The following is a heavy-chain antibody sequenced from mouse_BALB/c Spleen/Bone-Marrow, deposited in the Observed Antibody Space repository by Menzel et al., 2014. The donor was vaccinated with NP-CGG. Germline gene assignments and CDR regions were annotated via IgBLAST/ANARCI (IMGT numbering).Heavy chain of an antibody. CDR2: FSRRGSYT. V-gene: IGHV5-9-1*01. D-gene: IGHD2-3*01. Sequence: EVILFESAGGSVKHAGSLILPSAPSRLTLSSYAMSSVRPTPDTRLDCDATFSRRGSYTYHPYSVKGRFTITGDNAKNTLYMQMSSLRSEDTAMYYCARRKVSDGYSWFAYWGQGTLVTVSA. CDR3: ARRKVSDGYSWFAY. J-gene: IGHJ3*01. CDR1: RLTLSSYA.